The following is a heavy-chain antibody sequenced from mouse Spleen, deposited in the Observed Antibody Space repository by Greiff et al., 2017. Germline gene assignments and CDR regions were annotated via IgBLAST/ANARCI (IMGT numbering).Heavy chain of an antibody. Sequence: EVMLVESGPELVKPGASVKIPCKASGYTFTDYNMDWVKQSHGKSLEWIGDINPNNGGTIYNQKFKGKATLTVDKSSSTAYMELRSLTSEDTAVYYCARGGITTGVAYWGQGTLVTVSA. CDR1: GYTFTDYN. CDR3: ARGGITTGVAY. CDR2: INPNNGGT. D-gene: IGHD2-4*01. J-gene: IGHJ3*01. V-gene: IGHV1-18*01.